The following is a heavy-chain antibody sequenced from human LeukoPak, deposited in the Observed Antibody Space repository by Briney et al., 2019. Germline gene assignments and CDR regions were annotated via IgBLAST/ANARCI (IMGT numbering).Heavy chain of an antibody. J-gene: IGHJ4*02. CDR2: IYSGGNT. V-gene: IGHV3-66*01. Sequence: GGSLRLSCVGSGFRFGNSAMSWVRQIPGKGLEWVSVIYSGGNTFYPDSVKGRFTISRDSSKNMVYLQMTSLRAEDTAVYYCARGHDYGDYGAFAYYFDYWGQGTLVTVSS. CDR1: GFRFGNSA. CDR3: ARGHDYGDYGAFAYYFDY. D-gene: IGHD4-17*01.